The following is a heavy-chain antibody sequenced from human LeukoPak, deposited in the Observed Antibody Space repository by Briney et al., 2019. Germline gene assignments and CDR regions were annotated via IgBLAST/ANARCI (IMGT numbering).Heavy chain of an antibody. V-gene: IGHV4-59*01. CDR2: IYYSGST. CDR3: AREGDNYGNWFDP. D-gene: IGHD5-18*01. J-gene: IGHJ5*02. Sequence: SETLSLTCTVSGGSTSSYYWSWIRQPPGKGLEWIGYIYYSGSTNYNPSLKSRVTISLDTSKNQFSLKLSSVTAADTAVYYCAREGDNYGNWFDPWGQGTLVTVSS. CDR1: GGSTSSYY.